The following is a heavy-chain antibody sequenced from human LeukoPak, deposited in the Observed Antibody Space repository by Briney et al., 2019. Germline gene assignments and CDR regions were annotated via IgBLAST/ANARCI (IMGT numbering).Heavy chain of an antibody. CDR3: ARVYGVAVYYFDY. V-gene: IGHV3-30-3*01. CDR1: GFTFSSYA. J-gene: IGHJ4*02. Sequence: PGRSLGLSCAASGFTFSSYAMHWVRQAPGKGLEWVAVISYDGSNKYYADSVKGRFTISRDNSKNTLYLQMNSLRAEDTAVYYCARVYGVAVYYFDYWGQGTLVTVSS. D-gene: IGHD3-3*01. CDR2: ISYDGSNK.